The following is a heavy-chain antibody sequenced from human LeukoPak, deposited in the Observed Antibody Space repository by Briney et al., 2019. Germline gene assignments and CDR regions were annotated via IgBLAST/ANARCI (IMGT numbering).Heavy chain of an antibody. CDR2: IWYDGSNK. CDR1: GFTFRSYG. D-gene: IGHD3-16*01. Sequence: PGGSLRLSCAASGFTFRSYGMHWVRQAPGKGLQWVAVIWYDGSNKYYADSVKGRFTISRDNSKNTLSLQMNSLRAEDTAVYYCARELPPLGKYYFDYWGQGTLVTVSS. CDR3: ARELPPLGKYYFDY. J-gene: IGHJ4*02. V-gene: IGHV3-33*01.